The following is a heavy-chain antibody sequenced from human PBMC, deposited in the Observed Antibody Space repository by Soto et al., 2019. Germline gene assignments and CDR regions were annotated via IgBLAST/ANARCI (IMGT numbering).Heavy chain of an antibody. V-gene: IGHV4-4*07. CDR2: IYISGDT. D-gene: IGHD6-19*01. J-gene: IGHJ4*02. CDR1: GDSISSYC. CDR3: AREYTETVDGPTPYYFDY. Sequence: SETLSLTCSVSGDSISSYCWSWIRQSAGKGLEWIGRIYISGDTNYNPSLKSRVTMSVDTFKNQLSLKLNSVTAADTAVYYCAREYTETVDGPTPYYFDYWGQGTPVTVSS.